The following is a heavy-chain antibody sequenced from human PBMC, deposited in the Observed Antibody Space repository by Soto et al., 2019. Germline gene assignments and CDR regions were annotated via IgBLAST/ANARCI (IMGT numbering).Heavy chain of an antibody. V-gene: IGHV1-69*12. Sequence: QVQLVQSGAEVKKPGSSVKVSCKASGGTFSSYGISWVRQAPGQGLEWMGGIIPIFDTANYAQKFQGRGTFTADESTSTAYMELSSLRSEDTAVYYCARHDCISSSCYYYYYYGLDVWGLGTTVTVSS. CDR1: GGTFSSYG. J-gene: IGHJ6*02. D-gene: IGHD2-2*01. CDR3: ARHDCISSSCYYYYYYGLDV. CDR2: IIPIFDTA.